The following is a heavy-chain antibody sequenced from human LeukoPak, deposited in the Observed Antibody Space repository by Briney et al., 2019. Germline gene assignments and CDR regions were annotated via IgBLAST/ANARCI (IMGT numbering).Heavy chain of an antibody. CDR3: TRLFRDGDYGYVDY. V-gene: IGHV3-73*01. CDR2: IRSKANSYAT. Sequence: PGGSLRLSCAASGFTFSGSAMHWVRQASGKGLEWVGRIRSKANSYATAYAASVKGRFTIFRDDSKNTAYLQMNSLKTEDTAVYYCTRLFRDGDYGYVDYWGQGTLVTVSS. D-gene: IGHD4-17*01. J-gene: IGHJ4*02. CDR1: GFTFSGSA.